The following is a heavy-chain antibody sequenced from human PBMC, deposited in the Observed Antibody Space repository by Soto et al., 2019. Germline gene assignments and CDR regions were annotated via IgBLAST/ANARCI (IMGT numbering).Heavy chain of an antibody. CDR1: GFTFSSYG. Sequence: QPGGSLRLSCAASGFTFSSYGMHWVRQAPGKGLEWVAVISYDGSNKYYADSVKGRFTISRDNSKNTLYLQMDSLRAEDTAVYYCAKDQFVAGTEYFDYWGQGTLVTVSS. D-gene: IGHD6-19*01. V-gene: IGHV3-30*18. J-gene: IGHJ4*02. CDR2: ISYDGSNK. CDR3: AKDQFVAGTEYFDY.